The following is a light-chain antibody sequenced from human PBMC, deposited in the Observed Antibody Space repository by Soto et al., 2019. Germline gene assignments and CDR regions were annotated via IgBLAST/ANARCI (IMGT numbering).Light chain of an antibody. CDR1: SSDVGDFNY. V-gene: IGLV2-14*03. CDR3: SSYSSSSTHVV. J-gene: IGLJ2*01. Sequence: QSALTQPASVSGSPGRSVTISCTGSSSDVGDFNYVSWYQHLPGRAPKLIIYDVTHRPSGISYRFSASKSGSTASLTISGIRAEDDSDYYCSSYSSSSTHVVFGGGTKVTVL. CDR2: DVT.